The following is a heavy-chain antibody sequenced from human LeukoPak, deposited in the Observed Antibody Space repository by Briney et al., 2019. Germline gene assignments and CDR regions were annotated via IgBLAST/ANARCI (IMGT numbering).Heavy chain of an antibody. CDR1: GFTFSSYG. D-gene: IGHD3-3*01. V-gene: IGHV3-30*03. CDR2: ISYDGSTK. J-gene: IGHJ4*02. Sequence: GGSLRLSCAASGFTFSSYGMQWVRQAPGRGLEWVAIISYDGSTKYYGDSVRGRFTIPRDNSKSTVYLQMNSLRADDTAVYYFARDRDLGVVTPWCDYWGQGILVTVSS. CDR3: ARDRDLGVVTPWCDY.